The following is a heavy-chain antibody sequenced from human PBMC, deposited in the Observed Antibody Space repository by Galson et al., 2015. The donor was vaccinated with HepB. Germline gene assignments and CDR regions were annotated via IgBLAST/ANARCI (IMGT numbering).Heavy chain of an antibody. CDR3: AKVGPSCSSTRCSDYYFDY. CDR2: VSGSAAGTEYGITT. Sequence: SLRLPCAASGFTFSSYALNWVRQAPGTGLEWVAAVSGSAAGTEYGITTDYADSVKDRITISRDNSKNTLYLQMNSLRAEDTAVYYCAKVGPSCSSTRCSDYYFDYWGQGTLVTVSS. V-gene: IGHV3-23*01. CDR1: GFTFSSYA. J-gene: IGHJ4*02. D-gene: IGHD2-2*01.